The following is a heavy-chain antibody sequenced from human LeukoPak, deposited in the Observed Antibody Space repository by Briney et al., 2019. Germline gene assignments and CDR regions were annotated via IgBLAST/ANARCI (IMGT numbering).Heavy chain of an antibody. CDR3: ARHIIVVVPAAIDY. CDR2: IYYSGST. CDR1: GGSVSSTEFY. J-gene: IGHJ4*02. Sequence: SETLSLTCTVSGGSVSSTEFYWGWIRQPPGKGLEWIGSIYYSGSTYYNPSLKSRVTISVDTSKNQFSLKLSSVTAADTAMYYCARHIIVVVPAAIDYWGQGTLVTVSS. V-gene: IGHV4-39*01. D-gene: IGHD2-2*01.